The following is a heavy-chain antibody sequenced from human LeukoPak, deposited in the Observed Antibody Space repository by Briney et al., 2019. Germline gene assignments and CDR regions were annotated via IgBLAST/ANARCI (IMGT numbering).Heavy chain of an antibody. CDR2: ISGSGGST. V-gene: IGHV3-23*01. D-gene: IGHD3-22*01. J-gene: IGHJ4*02. CDR3: AKGSGMIVAGYFDY. CDR1: GGSISSYY. Sequence: ETLSLTCTVSGGSISSYYWSWVRQAPGKGLEWVSAISGSGGSTYYADSVKGRFTISRDNSKNTLYLQMNSLRAEDTAVYYCAKGSGMIVAGYFDYWGQGTLVTVSS.